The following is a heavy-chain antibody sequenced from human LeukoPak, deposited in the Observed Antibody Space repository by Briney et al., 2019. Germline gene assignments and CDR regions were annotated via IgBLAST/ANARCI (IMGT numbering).Heavy chain of an antibody. CDR1: GYTFTSYA. V-gene: IGHV1-69*04. D-gene: IGHD6-19*01. CDR3: ARDPGIAVAGNEDY. J-gene: IGHJ4*02. CDR2: IIPILGIA. Sequence: ASVKVSCKASGYTFTSYAISWVRQAPGQGLEWMGRIIPILGIANYAQKFQGRVTITADKSTSTAYMELSSLRSEDTAVYYCARDPGIAVAGNEDYWGQGTLVTVSS.